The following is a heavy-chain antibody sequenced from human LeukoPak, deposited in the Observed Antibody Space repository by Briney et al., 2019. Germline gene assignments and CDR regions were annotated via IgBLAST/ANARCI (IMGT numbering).Heavy chain of an antibody. J-gene: IGHJ4*02. Sequence: ASVKVSCKASGYTFTGYYMHWVRQAPGQGLEWMGWINPNSGGTNYAQKFQGRVTMTRDTSISTAYMELSRLRSDDTAVYYCARAKVRYCGGGSCSYPDDYWGQGTLVTVSS. CDR1: GYTFTGYY. CDR2: INPNSGGT. D-gene: IGHD2-15*01. CDR3: ARAKVRYCGGGSCSYPDDY. V-gene: IGHV1-2*02.